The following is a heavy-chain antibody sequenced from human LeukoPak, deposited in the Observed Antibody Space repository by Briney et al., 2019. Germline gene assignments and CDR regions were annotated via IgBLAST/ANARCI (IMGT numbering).Heavy chain of an antibody. CDR1: GFTFSSYA. J-gene: IGHJ6*02. D-gene: IGHD3-22*01. CDR3: ARETRGGITMIVVGTYYYYGMDV. CDR2: ISGSGGST. V-gene: IGHV3-23*01. Sequence: GGSLRLSCAASGFTFSSYAMSWVRQAPGKGLEWVSAISGSGGSTYYADSVKGRFTISRDNSKNTLYLQMNSLRAEDTAVYYCARETRGGITMIVVGTYYYYGMDVWGQGTTVTVSS.